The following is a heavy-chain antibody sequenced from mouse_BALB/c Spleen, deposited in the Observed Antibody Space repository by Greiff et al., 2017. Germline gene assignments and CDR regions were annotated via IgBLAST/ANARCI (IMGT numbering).Heavy chain of an antibody. CDR3: TTARATHYFDY. D-gene: IGHD3-1*01. CDR2: IYPGSGST. Sequence: LQQPGSELVRPGASLKLSCKASGYTFTSYWMHWVKQRPGQGLEWIGNIYPGSGSTNYDEKFKSKATLTVDTSSSTAYMQLSSLTSEDSAVYYCTTARATHYFDYWGQGTTLTVSS. J-gene: IGHJ2*01. V-gene: IGHV1S22*01. CDR1: GYTFTSYW.